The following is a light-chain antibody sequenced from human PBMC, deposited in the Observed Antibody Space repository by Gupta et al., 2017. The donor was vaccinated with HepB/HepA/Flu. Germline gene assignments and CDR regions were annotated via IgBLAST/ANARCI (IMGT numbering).Light chain of an antibody. Sequence: EILMTQSQATLSVSPGERVTLSCRASQTVTSNLAWYQQKPGQAPRLLIYDASTRATGTPARFSGSGSGTEFTLTISSLQSEDFGFYYCQQCSNWPLTFGGGTKVEIK. CDR3: QQCSNWPLT. CDR2: DAS. V-gene: IGKV3-15*01. J-gene: IGKJ4*01. CDR1: QTVTSN.